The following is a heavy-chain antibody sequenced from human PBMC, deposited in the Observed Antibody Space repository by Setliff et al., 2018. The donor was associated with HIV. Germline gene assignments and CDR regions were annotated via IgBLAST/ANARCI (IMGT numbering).Heavy chain of an antibody. Sequence: GGSLRLSCAASGFALTSWMSWVRQAPGKGLEWVANIHKDGGQNYLDSVKGRFTISRDNAKNSLYLQMNSLRAEDTAIYYCARRAYCSSTTCFDFWGQGTLVTVSS. CDR2: IHKDGGQN. V-gene: IGHV3-7*01. CDR1: GFALTSW. J-gene: IGHJ4*02. D-gene: IGHD2-2*01. CDR3: ARRAYCSSTTCFDF.